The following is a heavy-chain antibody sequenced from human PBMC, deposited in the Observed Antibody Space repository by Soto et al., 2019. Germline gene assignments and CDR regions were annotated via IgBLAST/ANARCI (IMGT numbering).Heavy chain of an antibody. J-gene: IGHJ6*02. Sequence: LKISCKGSGYSFTTYWIGWVRQMPGKGLEWMGIIYPGDSDTRYSPSFQGQVTISADKSISTAYLQWSSLKASDTAMYYCARSSSSHYYFYGMDVWGQGTTVTVSS. CDR2: IYPGDSDT. D-gene: IGHD6-19*01. CDR1: GYSFTTYW. V-gene: IGHV5-51*01. CDR3: ARSSSSHYYFYGMDV.